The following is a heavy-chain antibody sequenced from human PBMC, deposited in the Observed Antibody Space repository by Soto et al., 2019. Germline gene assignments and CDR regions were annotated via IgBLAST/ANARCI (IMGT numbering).Heavy chain of an antibody. CDR3: ARSTTRWLQLGFDY. V-gene: IGHV1-69*13. Sequence: ASVKVSCKASGGTFSSYAISWVRQAPGQGLEWMGGIIPIFGTANYAQKFQGRVTITADESTSTAYMELSSLRSEDTAVYYCARSTTRWLQLGFDYWGQGTLVTVSS. D-gene: IGHD5-12*01. J-gene: IGHJ4*02. CDR1: GGTFSSYA. CDR2: IIPIFGTA.